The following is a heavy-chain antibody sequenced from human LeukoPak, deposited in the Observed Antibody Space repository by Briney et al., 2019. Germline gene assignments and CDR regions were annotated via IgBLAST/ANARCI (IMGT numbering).Heavy chain of an antibody. V-gene: IGHV1-2*02. J-gene: IGHJ4*02. CDR3: ARDPDNTIFGVGEGGFDY. CDR2: INPNSGGT. D-gene: IGHD3-3*01. Sequence: ASVKVSCKASGYTFTGYNMHWVRQAPGQGLEWMGWINPNSGGTNYAQKFQGRVTMTRDTSISTAYMELSRLRSDDTAVYYCARDPDNTIFGVGEGGFDYWGQGTLVTVSS. CDR1: GYTFTGYN.